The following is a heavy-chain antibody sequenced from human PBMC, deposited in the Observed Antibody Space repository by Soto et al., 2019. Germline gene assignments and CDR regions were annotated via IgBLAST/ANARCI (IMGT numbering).Heavy chain of an antibody. Sequence: QVQLVESGGGVVQPGGSLRLSCAASEFTFSNYGMHWVRQAPGKGLEWVAVISYDGSDKNYASSVKGRFTISRDNLKNTLSLQMSSLRADDTAVYYCAKDRSYSYDAFGLWGQGTMVTVSS. CDR3: AKDRSYSYDAFGL. D-gene: IGHD2-21*01. CDR2: ISYDGSDK. J-gene: IGHJ3*01. CDR1: EFTFSNYG. V-gene: IGHV3-30*18.